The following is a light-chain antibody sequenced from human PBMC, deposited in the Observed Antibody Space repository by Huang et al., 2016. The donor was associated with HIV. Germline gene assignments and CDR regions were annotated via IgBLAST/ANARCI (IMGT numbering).Light chain of an antibody. CDR2: WAS. V-gene: IGKV4-1*01. Sequence: DIVVTQSPGSLALSLGERAAINCTSSQSVFYSSNNKNYLSWYQLKPGQSPQLLMYWASTREFGVPDRFRGTGSGTDFTLTITSLQAEDVAVYYCHQYYSSPQTFGQGTKVEV. CDR3: HQYYSSPQT. CDR1: QSVFYSSNNKNY. J-gene: IGKJ1*01.